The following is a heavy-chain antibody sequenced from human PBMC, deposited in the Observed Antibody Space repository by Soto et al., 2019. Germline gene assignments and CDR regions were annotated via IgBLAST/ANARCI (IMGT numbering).Heavy chain of an antibody. D-gene: IGHD1-7*01. CDR2: ISYDGSNK. CDR1: GFTFSNYG. J-gene: IGHJ4*02. CDR3: AKRLGDWNYGYFDY. V-gene: IGHV3-30*18. Sequence: QVQLVESGGGVVQPGRSLRLSCAASGFTFSNYGMHWVRQAPGKGLEWVAVISYDGSNKYYADSVKGRFTISRDNSKNTLYQQMNSLRAEDTAVYYCAKRLGDWNYGYFDYWGQGTLVTVSS.